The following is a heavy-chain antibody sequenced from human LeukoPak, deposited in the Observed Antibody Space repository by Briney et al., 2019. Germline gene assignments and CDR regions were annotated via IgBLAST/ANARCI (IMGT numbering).Heavy chain of an antibody. CDR1: GGSISSYY. V-gene: IGHV4-59*01. Sequence: SETLSLTCTVSGGSISSYYWSWLRQPPGKGLEWIGYIYYSGSTNYNPSLKSRVTISVDTSKNQFSLKLSSVTAADTAVYYCARGSWRYYDILTGYHNWFDPWGQGTLVTVSS. CDR3: ARGSWRYYDILTGYHNWFDP. J-gene: IGHJ5*02. CDR2: IYYSGST. D-gene: IGHD3-9*01.